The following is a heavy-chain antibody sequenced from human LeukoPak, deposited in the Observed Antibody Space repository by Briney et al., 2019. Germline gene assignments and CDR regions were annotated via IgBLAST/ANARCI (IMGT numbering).Heavy chain of an antibody. D-gene: IGHD3-10*01. V-gene: IGHV1-2*02. CDR1: GYTFTGYY. CDR2: INPNSGGT. J-gene: IGHJ6*02. CDR3: ARDATMVPYGMDV. Sequence: ASVKVSCKASGYTFTGYYMHWVRQAPGQGLEWMGWINPNSGGTNHAQKFQGRVSMTRDTSISTAYMELSRLRSDDTAVYYCARDATMVPYGMDVWGQGTTVTVSS.